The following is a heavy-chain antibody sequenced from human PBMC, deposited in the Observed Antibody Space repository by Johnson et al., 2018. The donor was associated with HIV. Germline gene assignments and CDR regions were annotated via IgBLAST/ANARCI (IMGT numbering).Heavy chain of an antibody. CDR2: VSVSGNNI. Sequence: QVHLVESGGGLVKPGGSLRLSCTASEFSFSDYSLRCLRQAPGKGLNWVSCVSVSGNNIDCLSGNNIDCTGRFTISRDNSKNTLYLQMNSLRAEDTAVYYCAATYYYDSSGSRYPFDIWGQGTMVTVAS. CDR3: AATYYYDSSGSRYPFDI. J-gene: IGHJ3*02. CDR1: EFSFSDYS. V-gene: IGHV3-11*04. D-gene: IGHD3-22*01.